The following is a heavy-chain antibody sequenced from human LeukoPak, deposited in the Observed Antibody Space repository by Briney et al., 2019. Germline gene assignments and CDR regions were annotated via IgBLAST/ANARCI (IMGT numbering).Heavy chain of an antibody. CDR1: GYTFTGYY. Sequence: ASVKVSCKASGYTFTGYYMHWVRQAPGQGLEWMGWINPNSGGTNYAQKFQGRVTMTRDTSISTAYMELSRLRSDDTAVYYCARGYDLCSGGSRFWFDPWGQGNLVTVSP. J-gene: IGHJ5*02. D-gene: IGHD3-3*01. CDR3: ARGYDLCSGGSRFWFDP. CDR2: INPNSGGT. V-gene: IGHV1-2*02.